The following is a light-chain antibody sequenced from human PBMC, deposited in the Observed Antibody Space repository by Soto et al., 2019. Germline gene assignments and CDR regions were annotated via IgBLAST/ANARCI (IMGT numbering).Light chain of an antibody. Sequence: DLQLTQSPSSLSASVVDRVTITCRVNKGTSSYLNWYRQKTRKVPELLIYSESNLQSGVNSRFSGSGSGTDFTLHISSLQNEEDATYYGKRTYNAPITFGQGNRREIK. J-gene: IGKJ5*01. CDR2: SES. V-gene: IGKV1-27*01. CDR3: KRTYNAPIT. CDR1: KGTSSY.